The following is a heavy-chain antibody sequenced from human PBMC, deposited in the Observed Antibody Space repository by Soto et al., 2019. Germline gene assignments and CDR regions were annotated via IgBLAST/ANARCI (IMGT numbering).Heavy chain of an antibody. CDR2: IKQDGSEK. V-gene: IGHV3-7*01. CDR3: ARAGDHGDYDY. CDR1: GFTFSSYW. Sequence: EVQLVESGGGLVQPGGSLRLSCAASGFTFSSYWMSWVRQAPGKGLEWVANIKQDGSEKYYVDSVKGRFTISRDNAKNSLYLQMNSLRAEDTAVYYCARAGDHGDYDYWGQGTLVTVST. J-gene: IGHJ4*02. D-gene: IGHD4-17*01.